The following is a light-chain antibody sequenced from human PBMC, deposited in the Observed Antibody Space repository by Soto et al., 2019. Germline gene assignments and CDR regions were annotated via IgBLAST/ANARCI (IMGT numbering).Light chain of an antibody. CDR3: QQYATSRWT. J-gene: IGKJ1*01. CDR2: GAS. V-gene: IGKV3-20*01. Sequence: ETVLTQSPGTLSLSPGDRATLSCRASQSGSSTSLAWYPHKPGQAPRLLLYGASSRAAGIPDRFSGSGSGTDFTLTISRLEPEDFAVYYCQQYATSRWTFGQGTKVELK. CDR1: QSGSSTS.